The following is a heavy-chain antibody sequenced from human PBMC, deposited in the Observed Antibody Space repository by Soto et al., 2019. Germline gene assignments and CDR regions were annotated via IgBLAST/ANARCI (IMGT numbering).Heavy chain of an antibody. J-gene: IGHJ6*02. Sequence: GGSLRLSCLASGFTFGEYAMTWVRHVPGRGLEWVSSLNGAGGSTYYADSVRGRFTISRDNSQNTLFLQMNRLTVDDTAIYYCAAPRDEYGSGISWFTYGMDVWGQGTTVTVSS. V-gene: IGHV3-23*01. CDR1: GFTFGEYA. CDR2: LNGAGGST. CDR3: AAPRDEYGSGISWFTYGMDV. D-gene: IGHD3-10*01.